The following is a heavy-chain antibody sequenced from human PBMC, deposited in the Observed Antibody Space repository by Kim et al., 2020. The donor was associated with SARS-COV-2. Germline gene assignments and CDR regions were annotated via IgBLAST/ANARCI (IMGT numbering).Heavy chain of an antibody. J-gene: IGHJ5*02. V-gene: IGHV4-31*03. D-gene: IGHD6-19*01. CDR3: ARDGIIAVAGSGVDP. Sequence: SETLSLTCTVSGGSISSGGYYWSWIRQHPGKGLEWIGYIYYSGSTYYNPSLKSRVTISVDTSKNQFSLKLSSVTAADTAVYYCARDGIIAVAGSGVDPWGQGTLVTVSS. CDR1: GGSISSGGYY. CDR2: IYYSGST.